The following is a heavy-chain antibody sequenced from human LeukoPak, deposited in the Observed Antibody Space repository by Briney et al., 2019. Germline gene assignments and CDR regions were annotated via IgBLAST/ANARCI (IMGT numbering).Heavy chain of an antibody. V-gene: IGHV4-59*01. CDR1: GGSISRYY. CDR2: IYYSGST. CDR3: ARFSQYQLPPRRAAAYFYMDV. Sequence: PSETLSLTCTVSGGSISRYYWSWIRQPPGKGLEWIGYIYYSGSTDYNPSLKSRVTISVDTSKDQFSLKLSSVTAADTAVYYCARFSQYQLPPRRAAAYFYMDVWGKGTTVTVSS. D-gene: IGHD2-2*01. J-gene: IGHJ6*03.